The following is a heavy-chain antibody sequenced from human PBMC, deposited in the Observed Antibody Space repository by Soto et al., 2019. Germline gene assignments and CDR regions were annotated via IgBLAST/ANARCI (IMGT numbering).Heavy chain of an antibody. D-gene: IGHD3-9*01. Sequence: SETLSLTCSVSGGSIRSYYWSWIRQPAGKGLEWIGRIHSSGSINYNPSLKSRVTLSVDTSKNQFSLNLTLVTAADTAVYYCARGSRYFDWLPDYWGQGILVTVSS. CDR1: GGSIRSYY. J-gene: IGHJ4*02. V-gene: IGHV4-4*07. CDR3: ARGSRYFDWLPDY. CDR2: IHSSGSI.